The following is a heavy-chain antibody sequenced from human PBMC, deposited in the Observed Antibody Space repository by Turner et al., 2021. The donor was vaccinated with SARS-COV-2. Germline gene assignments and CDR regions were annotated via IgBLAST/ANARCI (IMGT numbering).Heavy chain of an antibody. D-gene: IGHD3-10*01. J-gene: IGHJ5*02. V-gene: IGHV4-39*01. CDR2: IYYSVST. CDR3: APSPITMVRGVITFGWFDP. Sequence: QLQLQESGPELVKPSETMSPTCTVSGGSISSSSYYWGWIRQPPGKGLEWIGSIYYSVSTYYNPSLKSRVTISVDTSKNQFSLKLSSVTAADTAVYYCAPSPITMVRGVITFGWFDPWGQGTLVTVSS. CDR1: GGSISSSSYY.